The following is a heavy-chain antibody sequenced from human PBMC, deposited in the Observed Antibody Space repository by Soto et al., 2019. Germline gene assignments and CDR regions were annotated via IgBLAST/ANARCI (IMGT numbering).Heavy chain of an antibody. CDR3: ARSRGQWLDYFDY. CDR2: IYPGVSNT. CDR1: GYSFTNYW. V-gene: IGHV5-51*01. D-gene: IGHD6-19*01. J-gene: IGHJ4*02. Sequence: GESLKISCKGSGYSFTNYWIAWVRQMPGKGPEWMGIIYPGVSNTKYSPSFQGQVTMSADKSISTAYLHLSSLKASATAMYYCARSRGQWLDYFDYWGQGTLVTVSS.